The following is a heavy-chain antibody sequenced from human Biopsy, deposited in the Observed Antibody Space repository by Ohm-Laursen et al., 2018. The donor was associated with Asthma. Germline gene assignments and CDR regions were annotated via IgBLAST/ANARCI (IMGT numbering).Heavy chain of an antibody. CDR2: IDWEEDK. J-gene: IGHJ4*02. V-gene: IGHV2-70*04. CDR3: TRHDDY. Sequence: TQTLTLTRSFSGFSLSSSGANVNWIRQPPGKALEWLARIDWEEDKFYSTSLRTRLTISKGSSEDQVVLTMTNMGPVDTATYYCTRHDDYWGPGILVTVSS. CDR1: GFSLSSSGAN.